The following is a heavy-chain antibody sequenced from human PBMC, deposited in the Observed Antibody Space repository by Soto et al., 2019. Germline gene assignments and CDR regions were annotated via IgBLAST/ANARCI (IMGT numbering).Heavy chain of an antibody. V-gene: IGHV1-46*01. CDR3: ARDQSATTSGYSYWCLDP. CDR2: INPSGGGT. Sequence: ASVKVSCKASGYTFTRHWMHWVRQAPGQGLEWMGIINPSGGGTSYAQKFQGRVTVTRDTSTSTVYMELNSLRSEDTAVYYCARDQSATTSGYSYWCLDPWGQGTLVTVSS. J-gene: IGHJ5*02. CDR1: GYTFTRHW. D-gene: IGHD3-22*01.